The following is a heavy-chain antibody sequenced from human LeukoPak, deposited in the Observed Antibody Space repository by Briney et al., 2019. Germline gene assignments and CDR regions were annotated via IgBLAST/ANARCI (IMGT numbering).Heavy chain of an antibody. CDR2: ISGSGGST. V-gene: IGHV3-23*01. CDR3: AKGVWLAVAGTPDY. CDR1: GFTFSGYA. Sequence: GGSLRLSCAASGFTFSGYAMSWVRQAPGKGLEWVSAISGSGGSTYYADSVKGRFTISRDNSKNTLYLQMNSLRAEDTAVYYCAKGVWLAVAGTPDYWGQGTLVTVSS. D-gene: IGHD6-19*01. J-gene: IGHJ4*02.